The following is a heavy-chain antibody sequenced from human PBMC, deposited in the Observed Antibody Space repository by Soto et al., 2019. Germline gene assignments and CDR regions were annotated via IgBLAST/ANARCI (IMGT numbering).Heavy chain of an antibody. CDR2: NSAYSGDT. J-gene: IGHJ4*02. D-gene: IGHD2-21*01. Sequence: QVQLVQSGGEVKKPGASVKVSCTASGYTFTTYGISWVRQAPGQGLEWMGWNSAYSGDTSDTRKFKARITMTRDASTSTAYMELRSLRPADTAADYCASEREYVRDSVINFVYWGQGTLVTVSP. V-gene: IGHV1-18*01. CDR3: ASEREYVRDSVINFVY. CDR1: GYTFTTYG.